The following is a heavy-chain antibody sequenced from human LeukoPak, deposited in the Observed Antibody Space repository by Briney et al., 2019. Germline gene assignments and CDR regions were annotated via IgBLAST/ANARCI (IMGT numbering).Heavy chain of an antibody. V-gene: IGHV4-38-2*02. CDR3: ARGRSGSSSGWPKRYYFDY. Sequence: SETLSLTCTVSDYSISSVYYWGWIRQPPGKGLEWIGSIYHSGRTYFNPSLKSRVTISADTSRNHFSLNLSSVTAADTAVYYCARGRSGSSSGWPKRYYFDYWGQGTLVTVSS. CDR2: IYHSGRT. D-gene: IGHD6-19*01. CDR1: DYSISSVYY. J-gene: IGHJ4*02.